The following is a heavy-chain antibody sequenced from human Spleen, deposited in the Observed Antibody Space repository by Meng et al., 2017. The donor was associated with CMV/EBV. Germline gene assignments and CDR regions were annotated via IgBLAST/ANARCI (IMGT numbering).Heavy chain of an antibody. CDR2: IYYSGST. J-gene: IGHJ4*02. Sequence: SETLSLTCTVSGGSISSSSYYWGWIRQPLGKGLEWIGSIYYSGSTYYNPSLKSRVTISVDTSKNQFSLKLSSVTAADTAVYYCASDLAGPYDILTGYNLAAFDYWGQGTLVTVSS. CDR3: ASDLAGPYDILTGYNLAAFDY. CDR1: GGSISSSSYY. D-gene: IGHD3-9*01. V-gene: IGHV4-39*07.